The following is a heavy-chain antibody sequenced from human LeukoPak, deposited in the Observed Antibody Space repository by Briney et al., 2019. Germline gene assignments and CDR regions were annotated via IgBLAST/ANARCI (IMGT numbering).Heavy chain of an antibody. D-gene: IGHD3-22*01. CDR1: GGSISSSSYY. CDR2: IYYSGST. V-gene: IGHV4-39*07. CDR3: ARAGGDMIVVVIYAFDI. Sequence: SETLSLTCSVSGGSISSSSYYWGWIRQPPGKGLEWIGSIYYSGSTYYNPSLKSRVTISVDTSKNQFSLKLSSVTAADTAVYYCARAGGDMIVVVIYAFDIWGQGTMVTVSS. J-gene: IGHJ3*02.